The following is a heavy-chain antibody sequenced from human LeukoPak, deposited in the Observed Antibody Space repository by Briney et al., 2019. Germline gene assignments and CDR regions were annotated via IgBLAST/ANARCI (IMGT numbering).Heavy chain of an antibody. CDR1: GFTFSNAW. CDR2: IKSKTDGGTT. V-gene: IGHV3-15*01. CDR3: AKDWRTSIAAAAPLDY. J-gene: IGHJ4*02. D-gene: IGHD6-13*01. Sequence: GGSLRLSCAASGFTFSNAWMSWVRQAPGKRLEWVGRIKSKTDGGTTDYAAPVKSRFTISRDDSKNTLYLQMNSLRAEDTAVYYCAKDWRTSIAAAAPLDYWGQGTLVTVSS.